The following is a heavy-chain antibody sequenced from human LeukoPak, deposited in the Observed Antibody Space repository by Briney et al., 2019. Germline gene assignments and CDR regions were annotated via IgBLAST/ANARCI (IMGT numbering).Heavy chain of an antibody. D-gene: IGHD5-18*01. CDR2: ISSRSTYI. Sequence: GGPLRLSCAASGFTFSSYSMNWVRQTPGKGLEWVSFISSRSTYIYYADSVKGRFTISRDNAKNSLYLQMNSLRAEDTAVYYCAREPTAMILWGQGTLVTVSS. CDR3: AREPTAMIL. J-gene: IGHJ4*02. CDR1: GFTFSSYS. V-gene: IGHV3-21*01.